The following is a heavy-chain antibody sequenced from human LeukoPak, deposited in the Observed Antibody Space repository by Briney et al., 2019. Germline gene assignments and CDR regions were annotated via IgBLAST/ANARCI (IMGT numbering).Heavy chain of an antibody. CDR2: ISANNGHT. V-gene: IGHV1-18*01. D-gene: IGHD3-22*01. J-gene: IGHJ4*02. Sequence: ASVRVSCKASGYIFTSYGLSWVRQAPGQGLEWMGWISANNGHTHYAQKFQGRLTITRDMSTRTVDMELRSLRSDDTAVYYCVRDMRHYRYYESDEYYFNFEYWGQGTLVTVSS. CDR3: VRDMRHYRYYESDEYYFNFEY. CDR1: GYIFTSYG.